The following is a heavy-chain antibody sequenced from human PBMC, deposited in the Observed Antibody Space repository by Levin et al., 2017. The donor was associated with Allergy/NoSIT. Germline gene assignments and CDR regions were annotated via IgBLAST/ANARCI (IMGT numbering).Heavy chain of an antibody. CDR1: GFTFSSYG. CDR2: ISYDGSNK. V-gene: IGHV3-30*18. CDR3: AKDPGVGAAAIDY. D-gene: IGHD1-26*01. J-gene: IGHJ4*02. Sequence: AGGSLRLSCAASGFTFSSYGMHWVRQAPGKGLEWVAVISYDGSNKYYADSVKGRFTISRDNSTNTLYLQMNSLRAEDTAVYYCAKDPGVGAAAIDYWGQGTLVTVSS.